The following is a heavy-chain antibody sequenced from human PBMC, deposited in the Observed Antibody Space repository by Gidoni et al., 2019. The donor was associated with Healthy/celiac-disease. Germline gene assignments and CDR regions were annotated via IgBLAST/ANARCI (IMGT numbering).Heavy chain of an antibody. D-gene: IGHD5-18*01. CDR3: VRGYSYGFDY. CDR1: GFTFSSYD. CDR2: IGTSGDT. Sequence: EVQLVESGGGLVQPGGSLRLSCVASGFTFSSYDMHWIRQATGKGLEWVSAIGTSGDTYYPGSVKGRFTISRENAKNSLYLQMNSLRAGDTAVYYCVRGYSYGFDYWGQGTLVTVSS. V-gene: IGHV3-13*01. J-gene: IGHJ4*02.